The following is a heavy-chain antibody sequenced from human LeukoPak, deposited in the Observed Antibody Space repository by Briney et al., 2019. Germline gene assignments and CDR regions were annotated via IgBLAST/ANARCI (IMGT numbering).Heavy chain of an antibody. J-gene: IGHJ3*02. D-gene: IGHD3-3*01. CDR1: GFTFSSYA. V-gene: IGHV3-23*01. Sequence: GGSLRLSCAASGFTFSSYAMSWVRQAPGKGLEWVSAISGSGGSTYYADSVKGRFTISRDNSKNTLYLQMNSLRAEDTAVYYCARGITIFGVARRGDAFDIWGQGTMVAVSS. CDR3: ARGITIFGVARRGDAFDI. CDR2: ISGSGGST.